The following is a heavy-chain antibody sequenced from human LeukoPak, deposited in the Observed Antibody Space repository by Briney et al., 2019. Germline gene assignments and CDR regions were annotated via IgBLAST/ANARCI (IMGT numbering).Heavy chain of an antibody. J-gene: IGHJ5*02. D-gene: IGHD1-26*01. CDR2: FDPEDGET. V-gene: IGHV1-24*01. Sequence: ASVKVSCKVSGYTLTELSMHWVRQAPGKGLEWMGGFDPEDGETIYAQKFQGRVTMTEATSTDTAYMELSSLRSEDTAVYYCATKSARHQVGAIWFDPWGQGTLVTVSS. CDR1: GYTLTELS. CDR3: ATKSARHQVGAIWFDP.